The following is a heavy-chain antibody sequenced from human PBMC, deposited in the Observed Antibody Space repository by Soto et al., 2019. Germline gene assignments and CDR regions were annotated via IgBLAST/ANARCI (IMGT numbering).Heavy chain of an antibody. CDR2: IDPSDSYT. CDR1: GYSSTSHW. D-gene: IGHD4-4*01. V-gene: IGHV5-10-1*01. CDR3: ARHRDYSTYFDAFDI. J-gene: IGHJ3*02. Sequence: GESLKFSWKGSGYSSTSHWISWVRQMPVKGLEWMGRIDPSDSYTNYSPSFKGHVTISADKSISTAYLQWSSLKASDTAMYYCARHRDYSTYFDAFDIWGQGTM.